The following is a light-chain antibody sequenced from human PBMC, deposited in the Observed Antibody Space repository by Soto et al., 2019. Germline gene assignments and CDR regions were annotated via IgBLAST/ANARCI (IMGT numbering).Light chain of an antibody. J-gene: IGKJ1*01. CDR1: QSVLYSSNNKNY. CDR3: QQYYSTPRT. V-gene: IGKV4-1*01. CDR2: WAS. Sequence: DIVMTQSPDSLAVSLGERATINCKSSQSVLYSSNNKNYLAWYQQKPRQPPRLLIYWASTRESGVPDRFSGSGSGTDFTLTISSLQAEDVAVYYCQQYYSTPRTFGQGIKVEIK.